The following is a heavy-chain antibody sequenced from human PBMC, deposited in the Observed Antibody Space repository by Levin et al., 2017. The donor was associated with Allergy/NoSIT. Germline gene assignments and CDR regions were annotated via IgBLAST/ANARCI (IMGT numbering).Heavy chain of an antibody. Sequence: PGGSLRLSCAASGFTFSSYWMHWVRQVPGKGLVWVSRVNGDGSWTSYADSVKGRFTISRDNAKNTLFLQMNSLRVEDTAVYYCAKVQEAGNGNGWYALDIWGQGTGVTVSS. CDR2: VNGDGSWT. J-gene: IGHJ3*02. CDR1: GFTFSSYW. D-gene: IGHD6-19*01. V-gene: IGHV3-74*01. CDR3: AKVQEAGNGNGWYALDI.